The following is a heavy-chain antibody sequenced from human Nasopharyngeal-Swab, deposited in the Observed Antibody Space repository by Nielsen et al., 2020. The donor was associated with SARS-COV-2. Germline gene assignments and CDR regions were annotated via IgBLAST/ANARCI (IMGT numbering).Heavy chain of an antibody. CDR1: GFIFSNYG. V-gene: IGHV3-30*18. D-gene: IGHD5-12*01. CDR2: ISFDGSSQ. Sequence: GGSLRLSCVASGFIFSNYGMHWVRQTPGKGLEWVAVISFDGSSQYYVDPVKGRFTISRDNSKSTLYLQMNSLRDEDTAVYYCAKGWLLGNYMDVWGKGTTVTVTS. CDR3: AKGWLLGNYMDV. J-gene: IGHJ6*03.